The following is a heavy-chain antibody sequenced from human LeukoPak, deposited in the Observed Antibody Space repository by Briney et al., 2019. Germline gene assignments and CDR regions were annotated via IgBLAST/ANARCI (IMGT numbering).Heavy chain of an antibody. CDR3: AKDGEVVSPNYFDY. V-gene: IGHV3-23*01. CDR2: ISGSGGST. CDR1: GFTFSSYA. J-gene: IGHJ4*02. Sequence: LSGGSLRLSCAASGFTFSSYAMSWVRRAPGKGLEWVSAISGSGGSTYYADSVKGRFTISRDNSKNTLYLQMNSLRAEDTAVYYCAKDGEVVSPNYFDYWGQGTLVTVSS. D-gene: IGHD3-10*01.